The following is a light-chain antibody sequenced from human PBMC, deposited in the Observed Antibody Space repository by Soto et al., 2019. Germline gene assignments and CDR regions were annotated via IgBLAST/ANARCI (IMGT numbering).Light chain of an antibody. V-gene: IGKV1-5*01. Sequence: DIQMTQSPSTLSASAGDRVTITCRASQSISTWLAWYQQKPGKAPKLLIYGASSLASGVPSRFSGSGSGTEFTLTISSLQPDDLATYYCQQYHGFSRTFGQGTKVDIK. CDR1: QSISTW. CDR2: GAS. J-gene: IGKJ1*01. CDR3: QQYHGFSRT.